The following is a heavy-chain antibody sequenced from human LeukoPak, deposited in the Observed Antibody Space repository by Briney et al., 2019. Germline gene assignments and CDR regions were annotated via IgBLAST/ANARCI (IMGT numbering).Heavy chain of an antibody. Sequence: SETLSLTCAVYGGSFSGYYWSWIRQPPGKGLEWIGEIYHSGSTNYNPSLKSRVTISVDKSKNQFSLKLSSVTAADTAVYYCAREVPGYYDSSGYYFGGLGAFDIWGQGTMVTVSS. CDR3: AREVPGYYDSSGYYFGGLGAFDI. CDR1: GGSFSGYY. CDR2: IYHSGST. J-gene: IGHJ3*02. D-gene: IGHD3-22*01. V-gene: IGHV4-34*01.